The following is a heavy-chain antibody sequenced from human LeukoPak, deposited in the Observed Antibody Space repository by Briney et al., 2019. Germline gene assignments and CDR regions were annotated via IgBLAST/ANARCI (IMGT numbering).Heavy chain of an antibody. CDR2: IKSKTDGGTT. V-gene: IGHV3-15*01. CDR3: TRPYYDFWSGYYLDDY. Sequence: GGSLKLSCAASGFTFSGSAIHWVRQASGKGLEWVGRIKSKTDGGTTDYAAPVKGRFTISRDDSKNTLYLQMNSLKTEDTAVYYCTRPYYDFWSGYYLDDYWGQGTLVTVSS. CDR1: GFTFSGSA. J-gene: IGHJ4*02. D-gene: IGHD3-3*01.